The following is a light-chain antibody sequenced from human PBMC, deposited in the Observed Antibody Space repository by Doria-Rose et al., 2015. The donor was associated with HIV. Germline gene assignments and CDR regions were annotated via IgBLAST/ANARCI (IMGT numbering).Light chain of an antibody. CDR2: DGS. CDR1: QSFSSTY. V-gene: IGKV3-20*01. Sequence: TQSPGTLSLSPGERATLSCRASQSFSSTYLAWCQQKPDQAPSLLIYDGSTRATGISDRFSASGSGTDSTLTINRLEPEDFALYYCHQYGTSWTFGQGTKVEI. CDR3: HQYGTSWT. J-gene: IGKJ1*01.